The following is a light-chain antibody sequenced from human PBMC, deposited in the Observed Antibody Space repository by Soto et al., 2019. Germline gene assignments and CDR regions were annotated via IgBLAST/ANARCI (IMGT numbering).Light chain of an antibody. J-gene: IGLJ2*01. V-gene: IGLV4-69*01. Sequence: QLVLTQSPSASASLGASVKLTCTLSSGHSNYAIAWHQQQSEKGPRYLMKLNSDGSHSKGDGPPDRFSGSSSGAERYLPISSLQSEDEPGYYCQTWGSGIVVFGGGTKVTVL. CDR2: LNSDGSH. CDR3: QTWGSGIVV. CDR1: SGHSNYA.